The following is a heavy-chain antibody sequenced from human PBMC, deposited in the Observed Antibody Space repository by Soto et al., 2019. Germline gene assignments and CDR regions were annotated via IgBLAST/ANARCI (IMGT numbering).Heavy chain of an antibody. Sequence: QVQLVQSGAEVKKPGASVKVSCKASGYTFTGYYMHWVRQAPGQGLEWMGWINPNSDDRNYAQKFQGWVIMTRDTSISTVYMELSRLRPDDTAVYYCAREGGTTGTPSQDGFDIWGQGTMVTVSS. CDR2: INPNSDDR. D-gene: IGHD1-1*01. CDR3: AREGGTTGTPSQDGFDI. J-gene: IGHJ3*02. CDR1: GYTFTGYY. V-gene: IGHV1-2*04.